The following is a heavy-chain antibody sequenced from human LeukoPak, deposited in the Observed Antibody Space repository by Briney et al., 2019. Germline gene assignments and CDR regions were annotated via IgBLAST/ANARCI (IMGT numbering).Heavy chain of an antibody. CDR3: AGAGAGTAVDS. CDR2: IYPGDSDT. D-gene: IGHD6-13*01. Sequence: EESLKISCKGSGYSFTTYWIAWVRQMPGKGLEWMGIIYPGDSDTRYSPSFQGQFTISADKSISTAYLQWSSLKASDTAMYYCAGAGAGTAVDSWGQGTLVTVAS. J-gene: IGHJ4*02. V-gene: IGHV5-51*01. CDR1: GYSFTTYW.